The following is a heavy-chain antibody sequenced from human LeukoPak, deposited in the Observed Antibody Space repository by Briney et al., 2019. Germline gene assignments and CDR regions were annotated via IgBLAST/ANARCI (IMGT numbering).Heavy chain of an antibody. D-gene: IGHD3-16*01. CDR3: AGPYVYSDTWGAFHI. CDR1: GGPITIGSYY. J-gene: IGHJ3*02. CDR2: IYYSGST. V-gene: IGHV4-39*07. Sequence: PSETLSLTCTVSGGPITIGSYYWGWIRQPPGKGLEWIGTIYYSGSTYYNPSLKSRVTISVDTSKNHFSLKLSSVTAADTAVYFCAGPYVYSDTWGAFHIWGQGTMVTVSS.